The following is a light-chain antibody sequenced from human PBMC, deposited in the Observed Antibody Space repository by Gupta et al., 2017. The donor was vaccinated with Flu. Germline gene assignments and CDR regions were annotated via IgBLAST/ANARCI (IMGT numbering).Light chain of an antibody. CDR1: QTISDY. CDR3: QQSYSTPWT. J-gene: IGKJ1*01. CDR2: SAS. V-gene: IGKV1-39*01. Sequence: GDRVTITCRASQTISDYLNWYQQKEGKAPNLLISSASRLEDGAPSRFRGSGSGTDFTLTISSLQPEDFATYYCQQSYSTPWTFGQGTRVEIK.